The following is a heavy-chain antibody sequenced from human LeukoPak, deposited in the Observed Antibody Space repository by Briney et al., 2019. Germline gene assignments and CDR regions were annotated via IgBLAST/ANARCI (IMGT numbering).Heavy chain of an antibody. CDR3: ARRGGYGAFDI. D-gene: IGHD3-16*01. CDR1: GFTFSSYA. CDR2: ISYDGSNK. V-gene: IGHV3-30-3*01. Sequence: GGSLRLSCAASGFTFSSYAMHWVRQAPGKGLEWVAVISYDGSNKYYADSVKGRSTISRDNSKNTLYLQMNSLRAEDTAVYYCARRGGYGAFDIWGQGTMVTVSS. J-gene: IGHJ3*02.